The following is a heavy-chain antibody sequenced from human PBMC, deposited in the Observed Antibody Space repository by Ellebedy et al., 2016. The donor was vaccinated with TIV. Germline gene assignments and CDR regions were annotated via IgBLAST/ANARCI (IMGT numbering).Heavy chain of an antibody. CDR3: AREGGTYYSAHFDQ. CDR2: IGYDSVAT. J-gene: IGHJ4*02. Sequence: GESLKISCAASGFTFSSFSMSWVRQAPGIGLAWVSAIGYDSVATHYADSVKGRLTISRDNFGNMLSLQMNSLGAEDTAVYYCAREGGTYYSAHFDQWGQGTPVTVSS. CDR1: GFTFSSFS. V-gene: IGHV3-23*01. D-gene: IGHD1-26*01.